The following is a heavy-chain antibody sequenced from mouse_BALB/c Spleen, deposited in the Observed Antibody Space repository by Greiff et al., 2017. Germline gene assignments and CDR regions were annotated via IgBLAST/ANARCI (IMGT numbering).Heavy chain of an antibody. CDR1: GFNIKDTY. CDR3: ASPYYYGSLSYYFDY. Sequence: EVQLQQSGAELVKPGASVKLSCTASGFNIKDTYMHWVKQRPEQGLEWIGRIDPANGNTKYDPKFQGKATITADTSSNTAYLQLSSLTSEDTAVYYCASPYYYGSLSYYFDYWGQGTTLTVSS. CDR2: IDPANGNT. D-gene: IGHD1-1*01. V-gene: IGHV14-3*02. J-gene: IGHJ2*01.